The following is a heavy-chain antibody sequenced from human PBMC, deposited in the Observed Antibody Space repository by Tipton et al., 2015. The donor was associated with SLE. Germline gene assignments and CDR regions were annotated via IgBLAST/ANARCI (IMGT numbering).Heavy chain of an antibody. CDR3: ARDLITMYFDY. V-gene: IGHV3-23*01. Sequence: SLRLSCAASGFTFSSYAMSWVRQAPGKGLEWVSAISGSGGNTYYADSVKGRFTISRDNAKNSLYLQMNSLRAEDTAVYYCARDLITMYFDYWGQGTLVTVSS. J-gene: IGHJ4*02. D-gene: IGHD3-16*01. CDR2: ISGSGGNT. CDR1: GFTFSSYA.